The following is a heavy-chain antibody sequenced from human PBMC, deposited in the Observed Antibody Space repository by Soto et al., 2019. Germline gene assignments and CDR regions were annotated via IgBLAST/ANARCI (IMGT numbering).Heavy chain of an antibody. CDR1: GFTVSNNY. CDR2: IYSGGYT. CDR3: GTPPGGGGY. J-gene: IGHJ4*02. D-gene: IGHD3-10*01. Sequence: EVQLVESGGGLIQPGGSLRLSCAVSGFTVSNNYMSWVRQAPGKGLEGVSVIYSGGYTAYGDSVKGRFTISRDNSKNTLNLQKNSLGPPAPAVFYWGTPPGGGGYWGQGTLVTVSS. V-gene: IGHV3-53*01.